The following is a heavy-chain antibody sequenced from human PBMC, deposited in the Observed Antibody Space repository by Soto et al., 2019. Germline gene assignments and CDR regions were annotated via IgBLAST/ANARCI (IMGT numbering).Heavy chain of an antibody. Sequence: GSLRLSCVATDFSFSTSWMHWVRQAPGKGLVWVSRIDSDGRSTHYADSVRGRFIISRDNAKNTVYLQMNSLRAEDTAVYFCASRRHSDYGYWGQGMLVTVSS. CDR3: ASRRHSDYGY. CDR1: DFSFSTSW. D-gene: IGHD3-22*01. J-gene: IGHJ4*02. CDR2: IDSDGRST. V-gene: IGHV3-74*01.